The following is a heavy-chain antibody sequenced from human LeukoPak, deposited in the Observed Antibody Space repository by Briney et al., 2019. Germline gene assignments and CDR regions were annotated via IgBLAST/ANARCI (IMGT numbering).Heavy chain of an antibody. CDR1: GFTFSSYW. D-gene: IGHD3-16*01. V-gene: IGHV3-74*01. CDR2: INSDGSST. CDR3: ARGGFGRPNAFDI. J-gene: IGHJ3*02. Sequence: GGSLRLSCAASGFTFSSYWMHWVRQAPGKGLVWVSRINSDGSSTNYADSVKGRFTISRDNARNTLYVQMNGVRVEDTAVYYCARGGFGRPNAFDIWGQGTMVTVSS.